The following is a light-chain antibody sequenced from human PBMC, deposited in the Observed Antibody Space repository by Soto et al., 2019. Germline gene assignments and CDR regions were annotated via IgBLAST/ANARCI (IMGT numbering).Light chain of an antibody. CDR3: SSYTSSSTLDYV. CDR1: SSDVGTYNH. V-gene: IGLV2-14*01. Sequence: QSVLTQPASVSGSPGQSITISCTGTSSDVGTYNHVSWYQQHPGKAPKLMIYEVSNRPSGISNRFSGSKSGNTASLTISGLQAEDEADYYCSSYTSSSTLDYVFGTGTKV. CDR2: EVS. J-gene: IGLJ1*01.